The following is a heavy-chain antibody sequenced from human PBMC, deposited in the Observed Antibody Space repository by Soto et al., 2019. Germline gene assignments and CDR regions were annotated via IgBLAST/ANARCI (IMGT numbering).Heavy chain of an antibody. J-gene: IGHJ6*02. V-gene: IGHV3-30*18. Sequence: QVQLVESGGGVVQPGRSLRLSCAASGFTFNNYGMHWVRQAPGKGLEWVAVISYDGSNKYYADSVKGRFTISRDNSKNTLYLQMNSLRAEDTAVYYCAKQLGYYSSTNCRDYYYGMDVWGQGTTVTVSS. CDR2: ISYDGSNK. D-gene: IGHD2-2*01. CDR1: GFTFNNYG. CDR3: AKQLGYYSSTNCRDYYYGMDV.